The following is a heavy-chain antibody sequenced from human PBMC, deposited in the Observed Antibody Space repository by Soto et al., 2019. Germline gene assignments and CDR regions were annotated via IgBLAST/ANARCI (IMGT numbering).Heavy chain of an antibody. CDR2: ISYGGSNK. D-gene: IGHD6-13*01. CDR1: GFTFSSYA. J-gene: IGHJ6*02. CDR3: ARDIALQHYYYYGMDV. V-gene: IGHV3-30-3*01. Sequence: GGSLRLSCAASGFTFSSYAMHWVRQAPGKGLEWVAVISYGGSNKYYADSVKGRFTISRDNSKNTLYLQMNSLRAEDTAVYYCARDIALQHYYYYGMDVWGQGTTVTVSS.